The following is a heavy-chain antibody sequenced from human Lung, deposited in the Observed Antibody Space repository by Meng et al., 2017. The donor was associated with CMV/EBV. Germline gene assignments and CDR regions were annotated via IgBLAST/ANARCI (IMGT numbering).Heavy chain of an antibody. CDR2: INHSGST. CDR1: GGSFSGYY. J-gene: IGHJ5*02. V-gene: IGHV4-34*01. Sequence: GSLRLXCAVYGGSFSGYYWSWIRQPPGKGLEWIGEINHSGSTNYNPSLKSRVTISVDTSKNQFSLKLSSVTAADTAVYYCARASRYCSSTSCYRRGWFDPWGQGTXVTVSS. CDR3: ARASRYCSSTSCYRRGWFDP. D-gene: IGHD2-2*02.